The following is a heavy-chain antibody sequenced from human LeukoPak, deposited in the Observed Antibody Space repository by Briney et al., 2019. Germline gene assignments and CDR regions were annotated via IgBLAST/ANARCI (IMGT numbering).Heavy chain of an antibody. J-gene: IGHJ4*02. CDR2: ISHSGSP. V-gene: IGHV4-34*01. CDR3: ARGTDFWSGYWSTRGPQNY. D-gene: IGHD3-3*01. Sequence: SETLSLTCAVYGGSFSGYYWSWIRQHPGKGLEWIGEISHSGSPNYNPSLKSRVTISVDTSKNQFSLKLSSVTAADTAVYYCARGTDFWSGYWSTRGPQNYWGQGTLVTVSS. CDR1: GGSFSGYY.